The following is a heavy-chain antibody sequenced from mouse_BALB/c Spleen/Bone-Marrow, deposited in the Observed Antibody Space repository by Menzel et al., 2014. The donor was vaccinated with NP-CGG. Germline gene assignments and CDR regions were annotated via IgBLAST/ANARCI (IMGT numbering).Heavy chain of an antibody. CDR2: ISSGSGYT. Sequence: EVQLVESGAGLVKPGGSVKLSCAASGFNFSSYYMPWVRQTPEKRLEWVGSISSGSGYTYYAASVKGRSTITTDTSYNTPYLQISSLTSEDTAMYYCTRAPFYCGSYYAMDYWGQGTSVTVSS. V-gene: IGHV5-6-4*01. CDR3: TRAPFYCGSYYAMDY. D-gene: IGHD1-1*01. CDR1: GFNFSSYY. J-gene: IGHJ4*01.